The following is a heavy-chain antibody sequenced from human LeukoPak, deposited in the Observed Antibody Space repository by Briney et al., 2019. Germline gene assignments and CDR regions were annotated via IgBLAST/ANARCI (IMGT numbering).Heavy chain of an antibody. CDR3: ARDYDFWSGLDC. CDR1: GGTFSSYA. D-gene: IGHD3-3*01. CDR2: IIPIFGTA. V-gene: IGHV1-69*01. J-gene: IGHJ4*02. Sequence: SVKVSCKASGGTFSSYAISWVRQAPGQGLEWMGGIIPIFGTANYAQKFQGRVTITADESTSTAYMELSSLRSEDTAVYYCARDYDFWSGLDCWGQGTLVTVSS.